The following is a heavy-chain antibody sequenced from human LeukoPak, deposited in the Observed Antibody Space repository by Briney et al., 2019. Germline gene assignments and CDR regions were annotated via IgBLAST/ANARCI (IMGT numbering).Heavy chain of an antibody. CDR1: GGSISSYY. D-gene: IGHD3-10*01. CDR2: IYYSGST. Sequence: SETLSLTCNVSGGSISSYYWSWIRQPPGKGLEWIGYIYYSGSTNYNPTLKSRVTISVDTSKNQFSLKLSSVTSADTAVYYCAGGSVTMFRGVIIPPYFDYWGQGTLVTVSS. J-gene: IGHJ4*02. CDR3: AGGSVTMFRGVIIPPYFDY. V-gene: IGHV4-59*01.